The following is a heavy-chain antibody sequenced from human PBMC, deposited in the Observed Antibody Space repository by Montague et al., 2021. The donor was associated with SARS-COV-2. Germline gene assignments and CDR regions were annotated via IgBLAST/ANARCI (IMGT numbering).Heavy chain of an antibody. CDR2: NYYSGGT. CDR1: GGSFSSDNYF. V-gene: IGHV4-39*01. J-gene: IGHJ5*02. CDR3: ARPAPVDTGMLRTCGWFDA. D-gene: IGHD5-18*01. Sequence: SETLSLTCTVSGGSFSSDNYFWGWIRQPPGKGLEWIGCNYYSGGTIYNPSLKSRVTISVDTSRNQFSLKLISVAAADTAVYYCARPAPVDTGMLRTCGWFDAWGQGALVTVSS.